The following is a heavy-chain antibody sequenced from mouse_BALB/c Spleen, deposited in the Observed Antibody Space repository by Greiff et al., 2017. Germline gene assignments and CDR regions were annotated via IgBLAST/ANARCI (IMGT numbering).Heavy chain of an antibody. D-gene: IGHD1-2*01. J-gene: IGHJ4*01. V-gene: IGHV2-2*02. CDR1: GFSLTSYG. Sequence: QVHVKQSGPGLVQPSQSLSITCTVSGFSLTSYGVHWVRQSPGKGLEWLGVIWSGGSTDYNAAFISRLSISKDNSKSQVFFKMNSLQANDTAIYYCARKGYYGYVDRAMDYWGQGTSVTVSS. CDR2: IWSGGST. CDR3: ARKGYYGYVDRAMDY.